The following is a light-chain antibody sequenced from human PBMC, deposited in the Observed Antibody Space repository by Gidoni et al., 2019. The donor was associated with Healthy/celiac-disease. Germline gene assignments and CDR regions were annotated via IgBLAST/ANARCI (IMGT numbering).Light chain of an antibody. V-gene: IGKV3-15*01. J-gene: IGKJ2*01. CDR2: GAS. CDR3: QQYNNWTRT. Sequence: EIVMTQSPATLSVSPGERATLSCRASQSVSSNLAWYQQKPGQAPRLLIYGASTRDTVIPARFSGSGSGTEFTLTISSLQSEDFAVYYCQQYNNWTRTFGQGTKLEIK. CDR1: QSVSSN.